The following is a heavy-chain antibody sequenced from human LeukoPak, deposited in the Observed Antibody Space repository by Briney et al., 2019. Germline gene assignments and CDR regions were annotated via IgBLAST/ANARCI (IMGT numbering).Heavy chain of an antibody. Sequence: PGGSRRLSCAASGFTFSSCSMSWVRQAPGKGLEWVSSISSSSSYIYYADSVKGRFTISRDNAKNSLYLQMNSLRAEDTAVYYCARDSGYGLAFDYWGQGTLVTVSS. CDR3: ARDSGYGLAFDY. D-gene: IGHD5-12*01. J-gene: IGHJ4*02. CDR2: ISSSSSYI. CDR1: GFTFSSCS. V-gene: IGHV3-21*01.